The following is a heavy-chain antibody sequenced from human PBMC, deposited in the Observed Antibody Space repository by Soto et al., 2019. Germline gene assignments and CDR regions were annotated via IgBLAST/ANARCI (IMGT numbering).Heavy chain of an antibody. CDR1: GGSISSGGYS. CDR3: ARVGAGSRHPDDAFDI. D-gene: IGHD6-19*01. J-gene: IGHJ3*02. V-gene: IGHV4-30-2*01. Sequence: SETLSLTCAVSGGSISSGGYSWSWIRQPPGKGLEWIGYIYHSGSSYYNPSLKSRVTISVDRSKNQFSLKLSSVTAADTAVYYCARVGAGSRHPDDAFDIWRQGTMVTVSS. CDR2: IYHSGSS.